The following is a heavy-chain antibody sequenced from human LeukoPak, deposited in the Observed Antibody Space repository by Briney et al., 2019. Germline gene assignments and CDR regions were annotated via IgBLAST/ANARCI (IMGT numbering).Heavy chain of an antibody. CDR1: GGSISSYY. V-gene: IGHV4-59*01. Sequence: SETLSLTCTVSGGSISSYYWSWLRQPPGKGLEWIGYIYYSGSTNYNPSLKSRVTISVDTSKNQFSLKLSSVTAADTAVYYCARVQTTYGGNHPPPLDYWGQGTLVTVSS. J-gene: IGHJ4*02. D-gene: IGHD4-23*01. CDR2: IYYSGST. CDR3: ARVQTTYGGNHPPPLDY.